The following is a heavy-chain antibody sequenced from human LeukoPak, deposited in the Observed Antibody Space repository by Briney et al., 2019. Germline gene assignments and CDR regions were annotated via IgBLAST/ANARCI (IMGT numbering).Heavy chain of an antibody. Sequence: ASVKVSCKASGYTFTGYYMHWVRQAPGQGLEWMGWMNPDNGNTGYAQKFQGRVTITRNTSKSTAYMELSNLKSDDTAVYYCARGLPVPVAFIIYFHYYMDVWGKGTTVTVSS. CDR3: ARGLPVPVAFIIYFHYYMDV. CDR1: GYTFTGYY. V-gene: IGHV1-8*03. CDR2: MNPDNGNT. D-gene: IGHD3-10*01. J-gene: IGHJ6*03.